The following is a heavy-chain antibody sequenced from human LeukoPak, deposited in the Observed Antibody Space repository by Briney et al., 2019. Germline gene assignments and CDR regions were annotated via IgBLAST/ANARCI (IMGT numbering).Heavy chain of an antibody. Sequence: PSETLSLTCAVYGGSFSGYYWSWIRQPPGKGLEWIGEINHSGSTNYNPSLKSRVTISVDTSKNQFSLKLSSVTAADTAVYYCARGTTRQWLVGGRYFDYWGQGTPVTVSS. CDR3: ARGTTRQWLVGGRYFDY. V-gene: IGHV4-34*01. CDR2: INHSGST. CDR1: GGSFSGYY. D-gene: IGHD6-19*01. J-gene: IGHJ4*02.